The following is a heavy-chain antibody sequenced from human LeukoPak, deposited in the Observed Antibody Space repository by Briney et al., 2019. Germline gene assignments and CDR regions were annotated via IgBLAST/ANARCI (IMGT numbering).Heavy chain of an antibody. CDR2: IRYDGSNK. D-gene: IGHD2-15*01. J-gene: IGHJ3*02. V-gene: IGHV3-30*02. CDR3: AKGKELLLWFGAFDI. Sequence: GGSLRLSCAASGFTFSSYGMHWVRQAPGKGLEWVAFIRYDGSNKYYADSVKGRFTISRDNSKNTLYPQMNSLRAEDTAVYYCAKGKELLLWFGAFDIWGQGTMVTVSS. CDR1: GFTFSSYG.